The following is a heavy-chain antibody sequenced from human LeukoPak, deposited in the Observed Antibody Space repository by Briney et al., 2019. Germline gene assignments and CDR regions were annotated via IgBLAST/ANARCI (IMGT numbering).Heavy chain of an antibody. V-gene: IGHV1-18*01. CDR1: GYTFTSYG. CDR3: ARDGSFGYCGGDCYFWDYYYGMDV. D-gene: IGHD2-21*02. CDR2: ISAYNGNT. Sequence: ASVKVSCKASGYTFTSYGISWVRQAPGQGVEWMGWISAYNGNTNYAQKLQGRVTMTPDTSTSTAYMELRTLRSDATAVYYCARDGSFGYCGGDCYFWDYYYGMDVWGQGTTVTVSS. J-gene: IGHJ6*02.